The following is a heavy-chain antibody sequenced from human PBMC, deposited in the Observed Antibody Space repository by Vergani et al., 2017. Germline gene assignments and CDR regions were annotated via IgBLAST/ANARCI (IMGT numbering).Heavy chain of an antibody. CDR1: GGSISSGSYY. V-gene: IGHV4-61*02. Sequence: QVQLQESGPGLVRPSQTLSLTCTVSGGSISSGSYYWSWFRQPAGKGLEWIGRFYTGGGTSYNPSLKSRVTISVDTSKNQFSLQLSSVTGADTAVYYCARDPLYSTTWPFLLLDMDVWGQGTTVTVSS. CDR3: ARDPLYSTTWPFLLLDMDV. D-gene: IGHD6-13*01. J-gene: IGHJ6*02. CDR2: FYTGGGT.